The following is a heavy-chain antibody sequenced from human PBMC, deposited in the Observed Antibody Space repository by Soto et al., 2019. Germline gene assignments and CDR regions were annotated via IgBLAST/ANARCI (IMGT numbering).Heavy chain of an antibody. CDR2: INHSGST. CDR3: ARGRGYSYGYLDWFDP. D-gene: IGHD5-18*01. J-gene: IGHJ5*02. CDR1: GGSFSGYY. Sequence: SETLSLTCAVYGGSFSGYYWSWIRQPPGKGLEWIGEINHSGSTNYNPSLKSRVTISVDTSKNQFSLKLSSVTAADTAVYYCARGRGYSYGYLDWFDPWGQGTLVTVSS. V-gene: IGHV4-34*01.